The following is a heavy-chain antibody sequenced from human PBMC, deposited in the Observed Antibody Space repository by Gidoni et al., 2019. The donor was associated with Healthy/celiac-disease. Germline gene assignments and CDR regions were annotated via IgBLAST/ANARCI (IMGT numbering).Heavy chain of an antibody. CDR3: ARELREYCSSTSCYTVNYYYYYMDV. Sequence: QVQLVESGGGVVQPGRSLRLSCAASGFTLSSYGMHWVRQAPGKGLEWVAVIWYDGSNKYYAASVNGRFTISRDNSKNTLYLQMNSLRAEDTAVYYCARELREYCSSTSCYTVNYYYYYMDVWGKGTTVTVSS. J-gene: IGHJ6*03. D-gene: IGHD2-2*02. CDR2: IWYDGSNK. V-gene: IGHV3-33*01. CDR1: GFTLSSYG.